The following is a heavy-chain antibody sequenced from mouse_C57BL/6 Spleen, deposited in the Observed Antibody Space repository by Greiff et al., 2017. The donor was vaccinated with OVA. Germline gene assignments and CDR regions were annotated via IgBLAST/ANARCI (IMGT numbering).Heavy chain of an antibody. CDR2: ISNGGGST. CDR1: GFTFSDYY. J-gene: IGHJ4*01. CDR3: ARHWAPMDY. V-gene: IGHV5-12*01. Sequence: EVKLQESGGGLVQPGGSLKLSCAASGFTFSDYYMYWVRQTPEKRLEWVAYISNGGGSTYYPDTVKGRFTISRDNAKNTLYLQMSRLKSEDTAMYYCARHWAPMDYWGQGTSVTVSS.